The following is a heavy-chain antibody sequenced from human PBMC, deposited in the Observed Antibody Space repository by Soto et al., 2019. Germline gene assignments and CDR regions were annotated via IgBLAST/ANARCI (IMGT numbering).Heavy chain of an antibody. CDR3: ARDKRDLRFLEWSYYFDY. V-gene: IGHV3-30-3*01. Sequence: QVQLVESGGGVVQPGRSLKLSCAPSGFTFSNYARHWVRQAQGKGLRWVAVISYDGSNKYYADSVKGRFPLSRDNSKNTLYLQMNSLRAEDTAVYYCARDKRDLRFLEWSYYFDYWGQGTLVTVSS. CDR2: ISYDGSNK. D-gene: IGHD3-3*01. J-gene: IGHJ4*02. CDR1: GFTFSNYA.